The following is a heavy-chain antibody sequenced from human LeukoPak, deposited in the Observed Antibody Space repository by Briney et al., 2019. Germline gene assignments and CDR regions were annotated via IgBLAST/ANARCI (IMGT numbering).Heavy chain of an antibody. D-gene: IGHD3-9*01. Sequence: GASVKVSCKASGYTFTSYYMHWVRQAPGQGLEWMGIINPSGGSTSYAQKFQGRVTMTRDTSTSTVYMELSSLRSEDTAVYYCARDSRNYDILTGYPLYYYMDVWGKGTTVTISS. CDR2: INPSGGST. CDR1: GYTFTSYY. J-gene: IGHJ6*03. V-gene: IGHV1-46*01. CDR3: ARDSRNYDILTGYPLYYYMDV.